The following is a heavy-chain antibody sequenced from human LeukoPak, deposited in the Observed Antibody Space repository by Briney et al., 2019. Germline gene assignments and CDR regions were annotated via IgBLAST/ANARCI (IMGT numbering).Heavy chain of an antibody. J-gene: IGHJ4*02. D-gene: IGHD6-19*01. Sequence: SETLSLMCTVSGDSFRSHYWSWVRQPPGKALEWIGYMFYSGSTNYNSSLKGRVAISVDTSKNQFSLMLSSVTAADTAIYYCARVGQWQYYFDYWGQGTQVTVSS. CDR2: MFYSGST. V-gene: IGHV4-59*11. CDR3: ARVGQWQYYFDY. CDR1: GDSFRSHY.